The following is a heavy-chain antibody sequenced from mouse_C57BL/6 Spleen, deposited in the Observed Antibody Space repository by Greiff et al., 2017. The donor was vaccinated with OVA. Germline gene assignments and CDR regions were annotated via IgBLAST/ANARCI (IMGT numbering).Heavy chain of an antibody. D-gene: IGHD1-1*01. CDR2: INPSTGGT. J-gene: IGHJ2*01. CDR3: AICYGSSRDYYFGY. V-gene: IGHV1-42*01. Sequence: VQLQQSGPELVKPGASVKISCKASGYSFTGYYMNWVKQSPEKSLEWIGEINPSTGGTTYNQKFKAKATLTVDKSSSTAYMQLKSMTSEESAVYYCAICYGSSRDYYFGYWGQGTTLTVSS. CDR1: GYSFTGYY.